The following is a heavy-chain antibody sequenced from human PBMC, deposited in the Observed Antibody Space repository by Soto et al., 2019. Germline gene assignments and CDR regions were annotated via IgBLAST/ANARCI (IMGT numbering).Heavy chain of an antibody. D-gene: IGHD1-26*01. Sequence: GASVKVSCKASGGTFSSYAISWVRQAPGQGPEWMGGIIPIFGTANYAQKFQGRVTITADESTSTAYMELSSLRSEDTAVYYCAGESGSYFDYWGQGTLVTVSS. V-gene: IGHV1-69*13. CDR3: AGESGSYFDY. CDR1: GGTFSSYA. CDR2: IIPIFGTA. J-gene: IGHJ4*02.